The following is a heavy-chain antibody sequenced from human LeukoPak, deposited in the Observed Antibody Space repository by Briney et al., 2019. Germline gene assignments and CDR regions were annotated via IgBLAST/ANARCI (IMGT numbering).Heavy chain of an antibody. J-gene: IGHJ5*02. CDR1: GFRFTSFG. V-gene: IGHV1-18*04. CDR3: ARDSDYSGNGNGDWFDP. CDR2: ISTYIGVT. D-gene: IGHD4-11*01. Sequence: ASVNVSCKASGFRFTSFGVSWVGQAPGQGLEWMGWISTYIGVTHYAEKFEDRVTMTIDTSTTTAYMELRSLRYDDTAVYYCARDSDYSGNGNGDWFDPWGQGTVVTVSS.